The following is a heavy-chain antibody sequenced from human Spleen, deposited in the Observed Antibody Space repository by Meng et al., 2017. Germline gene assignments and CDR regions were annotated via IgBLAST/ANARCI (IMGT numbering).Heavy chain of an antibody. J-gene: IGHJ4*02. CDR3: ARDSIAVAGTSRSWYY. CDR2: IWYDGSNK. CDR1: GFTFSSYG. Sequence: GESLKISCAASGFTFSSYGMHWVRQAPGKGLEWVAVIWYDGSNKYYADSVKGRFTISRDNSKNTLYLQMNSLRAEDTAVYYCARDSIAVAGTSRSWYYWGQGTLVTVSS. D-gene: IGHD6-19*01. V-gene: IGHV3-30*19.